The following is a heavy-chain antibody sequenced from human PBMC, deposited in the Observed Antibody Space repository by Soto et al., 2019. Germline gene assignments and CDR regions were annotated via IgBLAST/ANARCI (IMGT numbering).Heavy chain of an antibody. CDR3: ASDWYYMDV. Sequence: ESGGGLVQPGGSLRLSCAASGFTFSSYPMNWVRLAPGKGLEWVSYISSSSSTIYYADSVKGRFTISRDNAKNSLYLQMNSLRAEDTAVYYCASDWYYMDVWGKGTTVSVSS. V-gene: IGHV3-48*01. J-gene: IGHJ6*03. CDR2: ISSSSSTI. CDR1: GFTFSSYP. D-gene: IGHD2-21*01.